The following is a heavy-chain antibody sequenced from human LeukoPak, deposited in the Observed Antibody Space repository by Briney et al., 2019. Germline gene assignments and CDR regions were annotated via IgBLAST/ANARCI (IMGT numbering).Heavy chain of an antibody. Sequence: GGSLRLSCEASGFTFNTYAIYWVRQAPGKGLEWVSGICGSGGCTYYADSVKGRFTISRDNSKNTVYLQMNSLTADDTAVYYCAKTAVGYSSGRYPGWPADCWGQGTLVTVSS. CDR2: ICGSGGCT. J-gene: IGHJ4*02. CDR3: AKTAVGYSSGRYPGWPADC. V-gene: IGHV3-23*01. D-gene: IGHD6-19*01. CDR1: GFTFNTYA.